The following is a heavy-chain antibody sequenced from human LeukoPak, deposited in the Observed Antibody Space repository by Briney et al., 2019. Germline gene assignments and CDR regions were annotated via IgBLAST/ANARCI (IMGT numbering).Heavy chain of an antibody. CDR2: IRKETNGYTT. CDR3: GRGGSYRAFDI. J-gene: IGHJ3*02. V-gene: IGHV3-72*01. Sequence: GGSLRLSCVASGFTFSEHYMDWVRQSPGQGLEWVGRIRKETNGYTTEYAASVRGRFTISRDDSRNSLYLQMNSLKTEDTAVYYCGRGGSYRAFDIWGQGTMVTVSS. CDR1: GFTFSEHY. D-gene: IGHD1-14*01.